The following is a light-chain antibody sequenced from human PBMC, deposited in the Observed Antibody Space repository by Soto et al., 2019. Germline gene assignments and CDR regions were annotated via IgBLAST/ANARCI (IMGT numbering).Light chain of an antibody. J-gene: IGLJ2*01. CDR1: SSDVGSYNL. V-gene: IGLV2-23*01. Sequence: QSALTQPASVSGSPGQSITISCTRTSSDVGSYNLVSWYQQHPGKAPKLMICEGSKRPSGVSNRFSGSKSGNTASLTISGLQAEDEADYYCCSYAGSSTLVFGGGTRLTVL. CDR2: EGS. CDR3: CSYAGSSTLV.